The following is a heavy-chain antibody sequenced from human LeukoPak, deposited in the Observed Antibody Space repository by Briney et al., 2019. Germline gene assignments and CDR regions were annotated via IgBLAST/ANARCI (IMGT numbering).Heavy chain of an antibody. D-gene: IGHD3-10*02. CDR2: ISDSGDAT. Sequence: PGGSLRLICAASGFTFSSRAMSWVRQAPGKGLEWVSAISDSGDATYYADFVKGRFTISRDDSKNTLYLQMNSLRAEDTAVYYCAKDSPVCSYWGQGTLVTVSS. V-gene: IGHV3-23*01. J-gene: IGHJ4*02. CDR3: AKDSPVCSY. CDR1: GFTFSSRA.